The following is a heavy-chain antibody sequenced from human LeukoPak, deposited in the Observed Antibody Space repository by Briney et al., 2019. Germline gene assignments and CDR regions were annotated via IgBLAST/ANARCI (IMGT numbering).Heavy chain of an antibody. CDR2: VAYDEKTM. CDR1: GFTFTGHS. V-gene: IGHV3-30*04. Sequence: GGSLRLSCVASGFTFTGHSMHWVRQAPGKGLEWVAVVAYDEKTMFYADSLKGRFTISRDNAKNSLYLQMNSLRAEDTAVYYCARDRSSWFLYYFDYWGQGTLVTVSS. J-gene: IGHJ4*02. D-gene: IGHD3-3*01. CDR3: ARDRSSWFLYYFDY.